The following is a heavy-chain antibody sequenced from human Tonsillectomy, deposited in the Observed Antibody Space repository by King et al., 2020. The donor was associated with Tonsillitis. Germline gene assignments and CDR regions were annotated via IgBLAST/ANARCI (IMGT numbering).Heavy chain of an antibody. V-gene: IGHV4-39*01. CDR3: ARQSLALATNYFDY. Sequence: QLQESGPGLVKPSETLSLTCSVSGGSISSGIYYWGWIRQPPGKGLEWIGSIYYSGSTYYNPSLKSRVTISVDTSKNQFSLKLTSVSAADTAVYYCARQSLALATNYFDYWGQGTLVTVSS. CDR2: IYYSGST. D-gene: IGHD3-3*02. CDR1: GGSISSGIYY. J-gene: IGHJ4*02.